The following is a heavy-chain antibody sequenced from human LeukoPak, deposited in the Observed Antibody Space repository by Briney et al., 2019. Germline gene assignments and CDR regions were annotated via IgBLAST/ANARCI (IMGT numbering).Heavy chain of an antibody. CDR2: IGANNGNT. Sequence: GASVKVSCKTSGYNFVIYGIGWVRQAPGQGLEWMGRIGANNGNTNYAQKYQGRVTVTADTSTSTAYMELRSLRSDDTAVYYCARDLDNRNDMYYLDWWGQGTLVTVSS. CDR3: ARDLDNRNDMYYLDW. J-gene: IGHJ4*02. V-gene: IGHV1-18*01. D-gene: IGHD1-14*01. CDR1: GYNFVIYG.